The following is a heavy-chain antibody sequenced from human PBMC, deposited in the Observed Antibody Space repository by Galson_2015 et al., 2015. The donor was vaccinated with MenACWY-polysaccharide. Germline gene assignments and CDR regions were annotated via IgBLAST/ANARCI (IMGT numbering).Heavy chain of an antibody. V-gene: IGHV4-39*07. CDR2: VYYSGGT. CDR3: ARPYYYGSGSSLNFDY. Sequence: ETLSLTCTVSGGSISSTRHHWGWIRQPPGKGLEWIGSVYYSGGTYYNPSLKSRVTISIDMSKNQFSLKLSSVTAADTAVYYCARPYYYGSGSSLNFDYWGQGTLVTVSS. D-gene: IGHD3-10*01. CDR1: GGSISSTRHH. J-gene: IGHJ4*02.